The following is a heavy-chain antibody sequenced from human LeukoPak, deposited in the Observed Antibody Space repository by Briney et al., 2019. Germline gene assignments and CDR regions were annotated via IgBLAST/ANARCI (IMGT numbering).Heavy chain of an antibody. CDR1: GGSISGGDYF. Sequence: PSETLSLTCTVSGGSISGGDYFWSWVRQPSGKGLEWIGYIYYSGTTNYNPSLKSRVTISGDTSNNQFSLKLSSVTAADTAVYYCARGGDILTGYPNSYYYYGMDVWGQGTTVTVSS. V-gene: IGHV4-30-4*01. CDR3: ARGGDILTGYPNSYYYYGMDV. D-gene: IGHD3-9*01. CDR2: IYYSGTT. J-gene: IGHJ6*02.